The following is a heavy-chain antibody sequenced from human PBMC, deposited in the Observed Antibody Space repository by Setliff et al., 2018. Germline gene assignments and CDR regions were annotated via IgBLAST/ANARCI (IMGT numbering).Heavy chain of an antibody. J-gene: IGHJ4*02. CDR2: INHSGST. D-gene: IGHD5-18*01. CDR1: GYSISSGYY. Sequence: PSETLSLTCAVSGYSISSGYYWGWIRQPPGKGLEWIGSINHSGSTYYNPSLKSRVTISVDTSKNQFSLKLSSVTAADTAVYFCARVVAYIYPFDYWGQGTLVTVS. V-gene: IGHV4-38-2*01. CDR3: ARVVAYIYPFDY.